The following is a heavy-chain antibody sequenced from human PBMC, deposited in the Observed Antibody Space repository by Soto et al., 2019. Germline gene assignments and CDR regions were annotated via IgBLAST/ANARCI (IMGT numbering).Heavy chain of an antibody. J-gene: IGHJ4*02. CDR1: GFTFSSYA. CDR2: ISASGGST. V-gene: IGHV3-23*01. D-gene: IGHD3-22*01. CDR3: AKRRWDSSSYFDY. Sequence: EVPLLESGGGLVQPGGSLRLSCAASGFTFSSYAISWGRQAPGKGLEWVSDISASGGSTHYADSVKGRFTISRDNSKNTLYLQMNSPRADDTAVYYCAKRRWDSSSYFDYWGPGTLVNGSS.